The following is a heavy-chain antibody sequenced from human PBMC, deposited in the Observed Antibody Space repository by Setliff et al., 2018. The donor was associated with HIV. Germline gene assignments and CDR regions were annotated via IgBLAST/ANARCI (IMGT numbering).Heavy chain of an antibody. CDR1: DGSISSDY. D-gene: IGHD3-22*01. V-gene: IGHV4-4*08. J-gene: IGHJ3*02. CDR3: ARSRKDTYYYDSSGYFDAFDI. Sequence: SETLSLTCSVSDGSISSDYWSWIRQPPGKGLEWIGHIYTSGSTNYNPSLKSRVTISVDTSKNQFSLKLSSVTAADTAVYYCARSRKDTYYYDSSGYFDAFDIWGQGTMVTVSS. CDR2: IYTSGST.